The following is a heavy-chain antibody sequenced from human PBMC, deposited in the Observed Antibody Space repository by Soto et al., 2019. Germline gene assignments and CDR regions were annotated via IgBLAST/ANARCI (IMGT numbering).Heavy chain of an antibody. V-gene: IGHV1-2*02. CDR3: ARVRPRREFVP. CDR2: INPNTGGT. CDR1: GYIFTSYY. J-gene: IGHJ5*02. Sequence: QVPLVQSGAEVKRPGTSVKVSCKASGYIFTSYYVHWVRQVPGQGLEWMGWINPNTGGTNYAQRFEGRVTMTRDTSISTAYMELSRLTSDDTAIYFWARVRPRREFVPWGQGTLVTVSS.